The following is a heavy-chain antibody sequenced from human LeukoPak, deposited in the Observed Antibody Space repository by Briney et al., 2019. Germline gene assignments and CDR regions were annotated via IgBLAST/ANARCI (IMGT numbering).Heavy chain of an antibody. J-gene: IGHJ4*03. V-gene: IGHV4-59*01. D-gene: IGHD5-24*01. CDR3: AGRDGSNPDY. CDR1: GGSISSSS. CDR2: ISKSGST. Sequence: SETLSLTCTVSGGSISSSSWTWVRQPPGKGLEWIGHISKSGSTYYNPSLKSRVTISVDTSKNQFSLRLSSVTAADTAVYYCAGRDGSNPDYWGQGTTVTVSS.